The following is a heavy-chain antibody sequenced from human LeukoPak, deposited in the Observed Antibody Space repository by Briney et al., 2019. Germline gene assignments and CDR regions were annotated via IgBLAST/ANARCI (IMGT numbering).Heavy chain of an antibody. V-gene: IGHV4-59*08. J-gene: IGHJ5*02. CDR1: GGSISSYY. CDR2: IYYSGST. Sequence: RSSETLSLTCTVSGGSISSYYWSWIRQPPGKGLEWIGYIYYSGSTNYNPSLKSRVTISVDTSKNQFSLKLSSVTAADTAVYYCARGEGFDPGGQGTLVTVSS. CDR3: ARGEGFDP.